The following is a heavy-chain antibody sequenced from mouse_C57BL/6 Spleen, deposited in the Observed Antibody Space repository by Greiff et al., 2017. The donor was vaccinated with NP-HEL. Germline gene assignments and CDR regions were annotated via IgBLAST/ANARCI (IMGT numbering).Heavy chain of an antibody. D-gene: IGHD2-5*01. V-gene: IGHV1-81*01. CDR2: IYPRSGNT. CDR3: ARSALYSNYAMDY. J-gene: IGHJ4*01. Sequence: VKLQQSGAELARPGASVKLSCKASGYTFTSYGISWVKQRTGQGLEWIGEIYPRSGNTYYNEKFKGKATLTADKSSSTAYMELRSLTSEDSAVYFCARSALYSNYAMDYWGQGTSVTVSS. CDR1: GYTFTSYG.